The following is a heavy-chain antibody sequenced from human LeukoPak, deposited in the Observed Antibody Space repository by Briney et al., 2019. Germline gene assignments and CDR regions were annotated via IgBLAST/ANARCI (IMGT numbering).Heavy chain of an antibody. Sequence: ASVKVSCKASGYSFTDNYIHWVRQAPGQGLEWMVWISPKSGDTNYAQKFQGRVTMTRDTSISTAYMEVSSLRSDDTAVYYCANAPPGGPFDYWGQGTLVTVSS. CDR3: ANAPPGGPFDY. D-gene: IGHD1-14*01. J-gene: IGHJ4*02. V-gene: IGHV1-2*02. CDR1: GYSFTDNY. CDR2: ISPKSGDT.